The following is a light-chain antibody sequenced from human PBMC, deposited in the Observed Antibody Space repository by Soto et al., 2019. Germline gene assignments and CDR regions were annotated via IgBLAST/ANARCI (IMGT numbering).Light chain of an antibody. CDR2: DAS. J-gene: IGKJ3*01. V-gene: IGKV3-11*01. CDR1: QSVNIY. Sequence: EIVLTQSPATLSLSPGERATLSCRASQSVNIYLAWYQQKPGQAPRLLIYDASNRATGIPARFSGSGSGTDFTLTISSLEPEEFAVYYCQHRSGFTFGPGTKVDIK. CDR3: QHRSGFT.